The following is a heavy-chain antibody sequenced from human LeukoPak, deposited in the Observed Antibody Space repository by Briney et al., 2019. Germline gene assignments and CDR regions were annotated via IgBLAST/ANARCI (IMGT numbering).Heavy chain of an antibody. CDR1: GGSVSSGSYY. J-gene: IGHJ4*02. Sequence: SETLSLTCTVSGGSVSSGSYYWSWIRQPPGKGLEWNGYIYYSGSTNYNPSLKSRVTISVDTSKDQFSLKLSSVTAADTAVYYCASEYCSGGSCYGVDYWGQRTLVTVSS. D-gene: IGHD2-15*01. CDR2: IYYSGST. CDR3: ASEYCSGGSCYGVDY. V-gene: IGHV4-61*01.